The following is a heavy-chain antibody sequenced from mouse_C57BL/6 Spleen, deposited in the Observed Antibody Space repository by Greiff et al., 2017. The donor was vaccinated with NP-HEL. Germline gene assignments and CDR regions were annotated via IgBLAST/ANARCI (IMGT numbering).Heavy chain of an antibody. D-gene: IGHD1-1*01. Sequence: VQLQQSGAELVKPGASVKISCKASGYAFSSYWMNWVKQRPGKGLEWIGQIYPGDGDTNYNGKFKGKATLTADKSSSTAYMQLSSLTSEDSAVYFCAREDPNYYGSSRDYWGQGTTLTVSS. CDR3: AREDPNYYGSSRDY. CDR2: IYPGDGDT. J-gene: IGHJ2*01. CDR1: GYAFSSYW. V-gene: IGHV1-80*01.